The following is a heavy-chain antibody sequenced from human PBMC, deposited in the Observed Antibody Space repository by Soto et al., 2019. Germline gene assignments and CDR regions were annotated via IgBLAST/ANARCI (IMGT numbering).Heavy chain of an antibody. Sequence: LRLSCAASGFTFSSYWMHWVRQAPGEGLVWVSYIKPDGSRTKDADSVKGRFTISRDNARNTLYLRMNSLRAEDTAVYYCARDNNWSYDSWGRGTLVTVSS. CDR1: GFTFSSYW. D-gene: IGHD1-1*01. CDR2: IKPDGSRT. J-gene: IGHJ4*02. V-gene: IGHV3-74*03. CDR3: ARDNNWSYDS.